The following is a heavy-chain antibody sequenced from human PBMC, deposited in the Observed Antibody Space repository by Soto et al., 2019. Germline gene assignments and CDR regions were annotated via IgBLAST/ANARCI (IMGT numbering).Heavy chain of an antibody. D-gene: IGHD2-15*01. CDR2: INPSGGST. V-gene: IGHV1-46*01. Sequence: QVQLVQSGAEVKKPGASVKVSCKASGYTFTSYYMHWVRQAPGQGLEWMGIINPSGGSTSYAQKFQGRVTMTRDTSMSTVYMELSSLRSEDTAVYYCARVGYSTYYFDYWGQGTLVTVSS. J-gene: IGHJ4*02. CDR1: GYTFTSYY. CDR3: ARVGYSTYYFDY.